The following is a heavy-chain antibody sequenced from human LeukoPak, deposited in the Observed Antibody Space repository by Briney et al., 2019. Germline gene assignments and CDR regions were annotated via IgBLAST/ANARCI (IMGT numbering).Heavy chain of an antibody. D-gene: IGHD6-19*01. CDR2: IYYSGST. J-gene: IGHJ4*02. Sequence: SETLSLTCTVSGGSISSYYWSWIRQPPGKGLEWIGYIYYSGSTNYNPSLKSRVTISVDTSKNQFSLKLSSVTAADTAVYYCARFIRRTWNSGWSFFDYWGQGTLVTVSS. CDR3: ARFIRRTWNSGWSFFDY. V-gene: IGHV4-59*12. CDR1: GGSISSYY.